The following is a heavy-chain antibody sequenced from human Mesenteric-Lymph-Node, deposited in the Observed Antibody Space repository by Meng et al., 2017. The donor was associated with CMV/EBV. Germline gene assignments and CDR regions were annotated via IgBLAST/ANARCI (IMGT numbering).Heavy chain of an antibody. V-gene: IGHV3-30-3*01. J-gene: IGHJ4*02. CDR2: ISYDGSNK. CDR3: ARGWFRRSVNDY. D-gene: IGHD3-10*01. CDR1: GFTFSSYA. Sequence: GESLKISCAASGFTFSSYAMHWVRQAPGKGLEWVAVISYDGSNKYYADSVKGRFTISRDNSKNTLYLQMNSLRAEDTAVYYCARGWFRRSVNDYWGQGTLVTVSS.